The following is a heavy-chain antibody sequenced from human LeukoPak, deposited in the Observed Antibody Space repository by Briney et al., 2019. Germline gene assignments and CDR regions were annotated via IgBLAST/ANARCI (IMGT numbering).Heavy chain of an antibody. D-gene: IGHD3-10*01. J-gene: IGHJ5*02. V-gene: IGHV1-8*01. Sequence: ASVTVSCKASGYTFTSYDINWVRQATGQGLEWMGWMNPNSGNTGYAQKFQGRVTMTRNTSISTAYMELSSLRSEDTAVYYCARDHSTEYYYGSGSYYNGWFDPWGQGTLVTVSS. CDR3: ARDHSTEYYYGSGSYYNGWFDP. CDR2: MNPNSGNT. CDR1: GYTFTSYD.